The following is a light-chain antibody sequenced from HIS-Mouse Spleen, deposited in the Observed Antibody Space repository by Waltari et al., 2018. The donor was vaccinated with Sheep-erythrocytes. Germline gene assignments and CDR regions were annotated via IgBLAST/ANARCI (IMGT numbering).Light chain of an antibody. V-gene: IGLV2-11*01. CDR1: SSDVGGYTY. Sequence: QSALTQPRSVSGSPAQSVTISCTGTSSDVGGYTYVSWYQQHPGKAPKLMIYDVSKRPSGVPDRFSGSKSGNTASLTISGLQAEDEADYYCCSYAGSYNHVFATGTKVTVL. J-gene: IGLJ1*01. CDR3: CSYAGSYNHV. CDR2: DVS.